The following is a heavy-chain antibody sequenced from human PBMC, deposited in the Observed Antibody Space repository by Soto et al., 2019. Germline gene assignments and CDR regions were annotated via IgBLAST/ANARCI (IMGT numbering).Heavy chain of an antibody. Sequence: PSETLSLTCAVSGDSISTNNLWSWVRQPPGKGLEWIGEIYHNGNKNYNPSLKSRVTMSVDTSENQFSLKVTSVTAAETAMYYCARDAAVPGETDRFDYWGQGTLVTVSS. CDR3: ARDAAVPGETDRFDY. D-gene: IGHD2-15*01. V-gene: IGHV4-4*02. J-gene: IGHJ4*02. CDR1: GDSISTNNL. CDR2: IYHNGNK.